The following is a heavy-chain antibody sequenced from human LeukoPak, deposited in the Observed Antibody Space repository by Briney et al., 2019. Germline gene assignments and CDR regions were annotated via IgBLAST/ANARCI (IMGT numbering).Heavy chain of an antibody. J-gene: IGHJ5*02. Sequence: GASVKVSCKVSGYTLTELSMHWVRQAPGQGLEWMGWISAYNGHTNYAQKLQGRVTITTDTSTSTAYMELRSLRSDDTGVYYCARDHAAGWELPLNWFDPWGQGTLVTVSS. CDR2: ISAYNGHT. D-gene: IGHD1-26*01. V-gene: IGHV1-18*01. CDR3: ARDHAAGWELPLNWFDP. CDR1: GYTLTELS.